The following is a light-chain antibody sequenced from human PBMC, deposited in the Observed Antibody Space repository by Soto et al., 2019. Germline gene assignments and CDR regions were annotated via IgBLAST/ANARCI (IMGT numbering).Light chain of an antibody. CDR1: SSDVGSYNY. J-gene: IGLJ1*01. V-gene: IGLV2-14*01. CDR2: DVS. CDR3: SSYTSSSPWV. Sequence: QSALTQPASVSGSPGQSITISCTGTSSDVGSYNYVSWYQQHPGKAPKLMIYDVSNRPSGVSNRFSGSKSGNTASLTISGLQAEDEADYYCSSYTSSSPWVFGTGTKVTVL.